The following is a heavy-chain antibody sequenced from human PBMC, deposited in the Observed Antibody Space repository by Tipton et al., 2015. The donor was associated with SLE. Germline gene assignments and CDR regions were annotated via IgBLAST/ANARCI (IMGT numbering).Heavy chain of an antibody. CDR3: ARHPTIAARRAFDY. D-gene: IGHD6-6*01. J-gene: IGHJ4*02. V-gene: IGHV4-39*01. Sequence: TLSLTCTVSGDSISSSGYYWVWIRQPPGKGLEWVGSISHSGNTYYNPSLKSRVSMSIDTSKSQFSLKLSSVTAADTAVYYCARHPTIAARRAFDYWGQGILVTVSS. CDR2: ISHSGNT. CDR1: GDSISSSGYY.